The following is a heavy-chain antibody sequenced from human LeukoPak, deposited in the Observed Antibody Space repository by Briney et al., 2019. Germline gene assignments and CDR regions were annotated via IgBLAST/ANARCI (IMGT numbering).Heavy chain of an antibody. CDR2: ITPSDGA. D-gene: IGHD5-24*01. V-gene: IGHV1-2*02. Sequence: ASVKVSCKASGYTFTGYSIHWVRQAPGQGLEWMGWITPSDGANYAQKFQGRVTMTRDTSMSTAYMDLNRLTSDDTAVYFCARDRYGDGFAHFDYWGQGTLVTVSS. CDR3: ARDRYGDGFAHFDY. CDR1: GYTFTGYS. J-gene: IGHJ4*02.